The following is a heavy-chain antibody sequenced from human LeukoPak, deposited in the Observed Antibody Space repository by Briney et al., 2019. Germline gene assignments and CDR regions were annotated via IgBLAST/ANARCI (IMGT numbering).Heavy chain of an antibody. CDR1: GFTFSSYA. CDR3: AKSRNFDWIPSDY. Sequence: GGSLRLSCAASGFTFSSYAMSWVRQAPGKGLEWVSGISGSGGSTYYADSVKGRFTISRDNSKNTLYLQMNSLRAEDTALYYCAKSRNFDWIPSDYWGQGTLVTVSS. J-gene: IGHJ4*02. V-gene: IGHV3-23*01. CDR2: ISGSGGST. D-gene: IGHD3-9*01.